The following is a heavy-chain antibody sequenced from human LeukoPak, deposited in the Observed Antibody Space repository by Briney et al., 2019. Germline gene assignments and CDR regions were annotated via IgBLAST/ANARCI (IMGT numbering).Heavy chain of an antibody. J-gene: IGHJ4*02. V-gene: IGHV3-48*03. CDR3: ARVRSGYSHENYFDY. D-gene: IGHD5-18*01. CDR2: ISGSGSTI. CDR1: GFTFSNYE. Sequence: GGSLRLSCAASGFTFSNYEMNWVRQAPGKGLEWVSYISGSGSTIYYADSVRGRFTISRDNAKDSLYLQMNSLRAEDTAVYYCARVRSGYSHENYFDYWGQGTLVTVSS.